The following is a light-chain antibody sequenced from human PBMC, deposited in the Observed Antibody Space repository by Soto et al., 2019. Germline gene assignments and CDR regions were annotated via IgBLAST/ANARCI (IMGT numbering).Light chain of an antibody. CDR1: QSVSSS. CDR2: DTS. Sequence: EIVLTQSPGTLSLSPGERATLSCRASQSVSSSLAWYQQKPGQAPRLLIYDTSNRATDIPPRFSGSGSGTDFTLTINSLEPEDFAVYYCQQRTNWRITFGQGTRLEIK. V-gene: IGKV3-11*01. J-gene: IGKJ5*01. CDR3: QQRTNWRIT.